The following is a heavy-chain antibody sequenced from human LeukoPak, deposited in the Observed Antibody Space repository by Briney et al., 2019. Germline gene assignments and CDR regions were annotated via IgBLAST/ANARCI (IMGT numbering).Heavy chain of an antibody. Sequence: SGGSPRLSCAASGFTFSNYAMNWVRQAPGKGLEWVSGISGGDGTTFYADSVKGRFTISRDNSKNTLYLQMNSLRAEDTAVYYCAKGASSSAKTFDYWGQGTLVTVSS. V-gene: IGHV3-23*01. CDR2: ISGGDGTT. CDR1: GFTFSNYA. D-gene: IGHD6-13*01. CDR3: AKGASSSAKTFDY. J-gene: IGHJ4*02.